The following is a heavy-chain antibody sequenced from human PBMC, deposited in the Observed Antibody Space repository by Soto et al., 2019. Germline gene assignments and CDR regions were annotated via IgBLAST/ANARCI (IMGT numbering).Heavy chain of an antibody. CDR2: IYYSGST. V-gene: IGHV4-39*01. D-gene: IGHD3-3*01. CDR3: ARLLRDFWSGYYTGYFDY. J-gene: IGHJ4*02. CDR1: GGSISSSSYY. Sequence: SETLSLTCTVFGGSISSSSYYWVWIRRPPGKGLEWIGSIYYSGSTYYNPSLKSRVTISVDTSKNQFSLKLSSVTAADTAVYYCARLLRDFWSGYYTGYFDYWGQGTLVTVSS.